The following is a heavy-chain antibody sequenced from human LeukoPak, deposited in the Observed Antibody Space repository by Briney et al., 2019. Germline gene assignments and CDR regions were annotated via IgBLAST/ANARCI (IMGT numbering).Heavy chain of an antibody. J-gene: IGHJ4*02. CDR1: GFTFSSYG. D-gene: IGHD4-23*01. V-gene: IGHV3-30*02. Sequence: GGSLRLSCAASGFTFSSYGMHWVRQAPGKGLEWVAFIRYDGSNKYYADSAKGRFTISRDNSKNTLYLQMNSLRAEDTAVYYCAKVGADYGGNSRYASTLVYFDYWGQGTLVTVSS. CDR3: AKVGADYGGNSRYASTLVYFDY. CDR2: IRYDGSNK.